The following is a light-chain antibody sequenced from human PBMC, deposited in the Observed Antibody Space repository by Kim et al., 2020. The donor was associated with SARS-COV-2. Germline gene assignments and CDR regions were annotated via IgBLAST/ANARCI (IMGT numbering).Light chain of an antibody. Sequence: AAVGDRVTMTCRASQDIKNNLVWFQQKPGKAPRSLIYAASSLQSGVPSKFSGSGSGTDFTLTISSLQAEDFATYYCQQYQSYPVTFGQGTRLEIK. CDR2: AAS. CDR3: QQYQSYPVT. J-gene: IGKJ5*01. V-gene: IGKV1-16*02. CDR1: QDIKNN.